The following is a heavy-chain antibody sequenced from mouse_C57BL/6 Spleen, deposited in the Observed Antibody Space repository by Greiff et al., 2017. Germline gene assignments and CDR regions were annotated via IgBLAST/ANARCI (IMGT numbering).Heavy chain of an antibody. J-gene: IGHJ3*01. V-gene: IGHV1-74*01. D-gene: IGHD4-1*01. CDR3: ASLTVKAWFAY. CDR2: IHPSVSDT. CDR1: GYTFTSYW. Sequence: QVQLQQPGAELVKPGASVKVSCKASGYTFTSYWMHWVKQRPGQGLEWIGRIHPSVSDTNYNQKFKGKATLTVDKSSSTAYMQLSSLTSEDSAVYDCASLTVKAWFAYWGQGTLVTVSA.